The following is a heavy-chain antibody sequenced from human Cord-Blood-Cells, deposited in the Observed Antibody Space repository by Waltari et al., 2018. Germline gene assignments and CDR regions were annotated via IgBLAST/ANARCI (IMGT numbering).Heavy chain of an antibody. Sequence: EVQLVQSGAEGKKPGESLKISCKGSGYSFTSSWIGWVGQMPGKGLEWMGIIYPGDSDTRYSPSFQGQVTISADKSISTAYLQWSSLKASDTAMYYCASPGNSSSSPFDAFDIWGQGTMVTVSS. CDR3: ASPGNSSSSPFDAFDI. V-gene: IGHV5-51*01. CDR2: IYPGDSDT. CDR1: GYSFTSSW. D-gene: IGHD6-6*01. J-gene: IGHJ3*02.